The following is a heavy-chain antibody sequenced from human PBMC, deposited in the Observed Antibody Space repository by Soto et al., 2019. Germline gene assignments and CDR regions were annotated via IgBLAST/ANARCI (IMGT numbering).Heavy chain of an antibody. CDR2: INPGGGST. D-gene: IGHD4-17*01. J-gene: IGHJ4*02. CDR1: GYTFTSYF. V-gene: IGHV1-46*03. CDR3: ARGVGDSGDDLNTIDY. Sequence: QVQLVQSGAEVKKPGASVKVSCKASGYTFTSYFMHWVRQAPGQGLEWMGIINPGGGSTSYAQKLQGRVTMTRDTSTTTVYMELSSLRSEDTAVYYCARGVGDSGDDLNTIDYWGQGTLVTVAS.